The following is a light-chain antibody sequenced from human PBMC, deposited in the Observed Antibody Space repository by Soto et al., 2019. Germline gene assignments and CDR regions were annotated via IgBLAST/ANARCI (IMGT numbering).Light chain of an antibody. CDR1: QDIKNY. J-gene: IGKJ4*01. CDR2: LAS. V-gene: IGKV1-33*01. CDR3: QQFDDLPRT. Sequence: DIQMTQSPSSLSASVGDRVTITCQASQDIKNYLNWYQQKPEKAPKLLMYLASTLETGVPSRFSGGGSGTHFTFTISNLQPEDIATYYCQQFDDLPRTVGGGTKVDIK.